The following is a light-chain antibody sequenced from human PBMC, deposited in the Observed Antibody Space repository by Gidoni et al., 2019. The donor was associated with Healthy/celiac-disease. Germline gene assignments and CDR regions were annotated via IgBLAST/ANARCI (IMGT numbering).Light chain of an antibody. CDR3: QQSYSTLYT. V-gene: IGKV1-39*01. CDR1: QSSSSY. Sequence: DIQMTQSPSSLSAFVGDRVTITCRASQSSSSYLNWYQQKPGKAPKLLIYAAASLQSGVPSRFSGSGSGTDFTLTISSLQPEDFATYYCQQSYSTLYTCGQGTKLEIK. J-gene: IGKJ2*01. CDR2: AAA.